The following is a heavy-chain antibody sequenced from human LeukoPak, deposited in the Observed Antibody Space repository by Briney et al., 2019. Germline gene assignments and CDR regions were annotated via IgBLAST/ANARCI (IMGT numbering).Heavy chain of an antibody. J-gene: IGHJ4*02. D-gene: IGHD3-22*01. CDR2: IDSDGTSM. CDR1: GFTFSGYW. CDR3: ARTFTYYYDSSGPET. V-gene: IGHV3-74*01. Sequence: HPGGSLRLSCAASGFTFSGYWMHWVRQAPGKGLVWVSRIDSDGTSMSYADSVKGRVTISIDNAKNTLHLQMNSLRAEATAVYYCARTFTYYYDSSGPETWGQGTLVTVSS.